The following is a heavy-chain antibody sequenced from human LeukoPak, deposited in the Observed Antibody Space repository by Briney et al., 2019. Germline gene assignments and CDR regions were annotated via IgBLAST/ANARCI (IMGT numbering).Heavy chain of an antibody. V-gene: IGHV1-2*06. D-gene: IGHD1-26*01. J-gene: IGHJ4*02. CDR3: ARDLLSSGNYPGY. CDR1: GYTFTGYY. CDR2: INPNSGGT. Sequence: ASVKVSCKASGYTFTGYYMHWVRQAPGQGLEWMGRINPNSGGTNYAQKFQGRVTMTRDTSISTAYMELSRLRSDDTAVYYCARDLLSSGNYPGYWGQGTLVTVSS.